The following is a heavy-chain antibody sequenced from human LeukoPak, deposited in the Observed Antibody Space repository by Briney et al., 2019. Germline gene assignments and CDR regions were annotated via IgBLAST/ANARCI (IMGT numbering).Heavy chain of an antibody. V-gene: IGHV3-23*01. CDR1: GFTFSSYA. CDR3: AKDSRYGSGSYHFDY. J-gene: IGHJ4*02. D-gene: IGHD3-10*01. Sequence: GGSLRLSCAASGFTFSSYAMSWVRQAPGKGLEWVSAISGSGGSTYYADSVKGRFTISRDNSKNTLYLQMNSLRAEDTAVYYCAKDSRYGSGSYHFDYWGQGTLVTVSS. CDR2: ISGSGGST.